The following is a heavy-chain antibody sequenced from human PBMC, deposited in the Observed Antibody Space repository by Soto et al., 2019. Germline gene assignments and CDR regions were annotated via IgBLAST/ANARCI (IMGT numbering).Heavy chain of an antibody. CDR1: GATFTFYS. J-gene: IGHJ4*02. CDR2: INPILSMS. V-gene: IGHV1-69*02. Sequence: QVQLVQSGAEVKKPGSSVTVSCKASGATFTFYSINWVRQAPGLGLEWMGRINPILSMSNYAQRFQGRVTMTADKSTSTAYMELSSLRSEDTAMYYCASSYGSGYRAFDYWGQGALVTVSS. D-gene: IGHD3-10*01. CDR3: ASSYGSGYRAFDY.